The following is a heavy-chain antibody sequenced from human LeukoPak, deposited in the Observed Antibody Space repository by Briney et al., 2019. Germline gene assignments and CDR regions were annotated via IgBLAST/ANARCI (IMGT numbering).Heavy chain of an antibody. Sequence: PQASVKLTCKASGYTFTGYYMHWVRQPPGQGLEWMGWINHNSSGTNYAHKFQGRVTTINETSINTAYLVLNSLVTDDTAVAYCPRGIMDTNWIYYYYNYMDVSGKGTTVTASS. D-gene: IGHD5-12*01. J-gene: IGHJ6*03. CDR1: GYTFTGYY. CDR3: PRGIMDTNWIYYYYNYMDV. V-gene: IGHV1-2*02. CDR2: INHNSSGT.